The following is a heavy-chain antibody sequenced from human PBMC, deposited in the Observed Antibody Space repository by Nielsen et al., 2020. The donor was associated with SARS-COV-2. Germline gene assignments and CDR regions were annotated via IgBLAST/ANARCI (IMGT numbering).Heavy chain of an antibody. D-gene: IGHD3-10*01. V-gene: IGHV4-39*07. J-gene: IGHJ4*02. Sequence: SETLSLTCTVSGGSISSSSYYWGWIRQPPGKGLEWIGSIYYSGSTHYNPSLKSRVTISVDTSKNQFSLKLSSVTAADTAVYYCAREKLYYYGSGRPDYWGQGTLVTVSS. CDR2: IYYSGST. CDR3: AREKLYYYGSGRPDY. CDR1: GGSISSSSYY.